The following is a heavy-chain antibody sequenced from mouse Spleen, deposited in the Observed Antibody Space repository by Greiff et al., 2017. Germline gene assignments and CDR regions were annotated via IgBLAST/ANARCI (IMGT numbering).Heavy chain of an antibody. CDR3: AREGSPITTATFGY. CDR1: GYTFTDYY. V-gene: IGHV1-26*01. J-gene: IGHJ2*01. Sequence: EVQLQQSGPELVKPGASVKISCKASGYTFTDYYMNWVKQSPGKSLEWIGDINPNNGGTSYNQKFKGKATLTVDKSSSTAYMELRSLTSEDSAVYYCAREGSPITTATFGYWGQSTTLPSSS. CDR2: INPNNGGT. D-gene: IGHD1-2*01.